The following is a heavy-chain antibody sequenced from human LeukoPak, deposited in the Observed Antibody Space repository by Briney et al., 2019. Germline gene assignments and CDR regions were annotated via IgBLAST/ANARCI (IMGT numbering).Heavy chain of an antibody. D-gene: IGHD3-10*01. Sequence: ASVKVSCKASGYTFTGYYMHWVRQAPGQGLEWMGWINPNSGGTNYAQKFQGWVTMTRDTSISTAYVELSRLRSDDTAVYYCAREPILWFGELQYGMDVWGQGTTVTVSS. CDR3: AREPILWFGELQYGMDV. CDR1: GYTFTGYY. V-gene: IGHV1-2*04. J-gene: IGHJ6*02. CDR2: INPNSGGT.